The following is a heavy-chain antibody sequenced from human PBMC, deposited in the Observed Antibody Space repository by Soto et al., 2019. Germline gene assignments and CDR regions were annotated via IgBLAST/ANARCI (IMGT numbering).Heavy chain of an antibody. CDR1: GGTFSSYA. D-gene: IGHD4-4*01. CDR2: IIPFIGTA. Sequence: QVQLVQSGAEVKKPGSSVTVSCKASGGTFSSYAISWVRQAPGQGLEWMGRIIPFIGTANYAQKFQGRVTMTADESTSTAYMELTGLRSEDTAVYYCARVVMTTVPASYYYGMAVWGQGTTVTVAS. V-gene: IGHV1-69*18. J-gene: IGHJ6*02. CDR3: ARVVMTTVPASYYYGMAV.